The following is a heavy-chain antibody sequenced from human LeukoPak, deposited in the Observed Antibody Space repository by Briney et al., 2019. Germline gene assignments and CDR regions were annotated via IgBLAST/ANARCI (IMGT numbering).Heavy chain of an antibody. Sequence: SETLSLTCTVSGGSISSYYWSWIRQSPGKGLEWFGYIYKNGGTYYSPSLKSRVSMSIDPSKSQFSLTLDSVTAADTALYYCVTWFLGSTFDIWGHGTMVSVSS. CDR1: GGSISSYY. CDR3: VTWFLGSTFDI. V-gene: IGHV4-59*04. J-gene: IGHJ3*02. CDR2: IYKNGGT. D-gene: IGHD3-10*01.